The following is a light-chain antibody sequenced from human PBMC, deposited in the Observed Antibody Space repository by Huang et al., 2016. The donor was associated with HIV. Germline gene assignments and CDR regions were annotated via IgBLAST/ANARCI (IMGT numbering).Light chain of an antibody. Sequence: EIVLTQSPVTLSLSPGERATLSCRASQAIDHYLAWYQQKPGQAPRLLIYGVSGRATGVPARVSGSGSGTDFTLTISSLEPEDFAVYYCQQRSTWPTFGQGTKVEIK. CDR1: QAIDHY. CDR2: GVS. CDR3: QQRSTWPT. V-gene: IGKV3-11*01. J-gene: IGKJ1*01.